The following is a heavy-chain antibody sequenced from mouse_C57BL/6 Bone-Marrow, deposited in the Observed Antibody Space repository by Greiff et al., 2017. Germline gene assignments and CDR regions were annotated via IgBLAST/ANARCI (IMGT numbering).Heavy chain of an antibody. CDR2: IYPGSGST. CDR1: GYTFTSYW. Sequence: LQQPGAELVKPGASVKMSCKASGYTFTSYWITWVKQRPGQGLEWIGDIYPGSGSTNYNEKFKSKATLTVDTSSSTAYMQLSSLTSEYSAVYYCARGGITTVDYWGQGTTLTVSS. V-gene: IGHV1-55*01. J-gene: IGHJ2*01. D-gene: IGHD1-1*01. CDR3: ARGGITTVDY.